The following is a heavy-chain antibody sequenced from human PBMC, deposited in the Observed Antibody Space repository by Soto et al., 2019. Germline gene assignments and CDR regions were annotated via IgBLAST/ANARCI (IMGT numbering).Heavy chain of an antibody. CDR2: IIPISGTA. Sequence: QVQLVQSGAEVKKPGSSVKVSCKASGGTFSSYAIIWVRQAPGQGLEWMGGIIPISGTANYAQKFQGRVTITADESTSTAYTEQSRLSCQETAVYYCARSQGSSTSLEIYYYYYYGMDVWGQRTTVTVSS. V-gene: IGHV1-69*01. J-gene: IGHJ6*02. CDR3: ARSQGSSTSLEIYYYYYYGMDV. CDR1: GGTFSSYA. D-gene: IGHD2-2*01.